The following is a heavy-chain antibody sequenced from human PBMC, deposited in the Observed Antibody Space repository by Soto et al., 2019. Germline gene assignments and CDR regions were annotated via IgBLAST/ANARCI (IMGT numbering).Heavy chain of an antibody. CDR3: VRTSLVVAAATREDY. CDR2: INSDGSST. Sequence: PGGSLRLSCAASGFTFSSYWMHWVRQAPGKGLVWVSRINSDGSSTSYADYVKGRFTISRDNAKNTLYLKMNSLRAEDTALYYCVRTSLVVAAATREDYWGQGTLVTVSS. D-gene: IGHD2-15*01. CDR1: GFTFSSYW. J-gene: IGHJ4*02. V-gene: IGHV3-74*01.